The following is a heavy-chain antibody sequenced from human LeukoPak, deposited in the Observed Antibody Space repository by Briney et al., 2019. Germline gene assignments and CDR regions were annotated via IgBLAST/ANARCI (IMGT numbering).Heavy chain of an antibody. CDR3: AASRQLLSVFYFDY. CDR2: THNTGSA. J-gene: IGHJ4*02. Sequence: SQTLSLTCTVSGGSISSGGYYWSWIRQPPGKGLEWIGYTHNTGSASYIPSLRSRVTLSLDPSTNQFSLNLTSVTAADTAIYYCAASRQLLSVFYFDYWGPGTLATVSS. D-gene: IGHD2-15*01. V-gene: IGHV4-61*08. CDR1: GGSISSGGYY.